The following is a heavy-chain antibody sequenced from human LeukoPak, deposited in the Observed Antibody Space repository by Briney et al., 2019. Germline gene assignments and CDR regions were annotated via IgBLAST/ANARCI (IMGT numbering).Heavy chain of an antibody. CDR1: GGSFSGYY. J-gene: IGHJ5*02. V-gene: IGHV4-34*01. Sequence: SETLSLTCAVYGGSFSGYYWSWIRQPPGKGLEWGGEINHSGRTNHNPSLKSRGTISVYTSKKQFSLKLSSVTAADTAVYYCARGRKFLEWLLKYNWFDPWGQGTLVTVSS. D-gene: IGHD3-3*01. CDR3: ARGRKFLEWLLKYNWFDP. CDR2: INHSGRT.